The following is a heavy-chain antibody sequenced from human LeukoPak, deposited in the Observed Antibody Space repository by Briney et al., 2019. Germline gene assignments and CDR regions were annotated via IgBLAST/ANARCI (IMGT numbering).Heavy chain of an antibody. CDR3: ARDANYHVSSDYYDAFGI. D-gene: IGHD3-22*01. CDR2: IKQDGSEK. V-gene: IGHV3-7*01. J-gene: IGHJ3*02. Sequence: GGSLRLSCAASGFTFSSYWMSWVRQAPGKGLEWVANIKQDGSEKYYLDSVTGRFTISSDNAKNSLYLQMNSLRAEDTAVYYCARDANYHVSSDYYDAFGIWGQGTMVTVSS. CDR1: GFTFSSYW.